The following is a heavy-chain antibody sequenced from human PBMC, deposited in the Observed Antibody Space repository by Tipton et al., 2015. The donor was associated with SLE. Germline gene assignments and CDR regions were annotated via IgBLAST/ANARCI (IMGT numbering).Heavy chain of an antibody. CDR2: IYYSGST. V-gene: IGHV4-39*07. CDR1: GGSMSSSGYY. D-gene: IGHD2-21*01. Sequence: TLSLTCTVSGGSMSSSGYYWGWIRQPPRMGLEWIGIIYYSGSTYYNPSLKSRVTISVDMSKNQFFLNLTSVTAADTAVYYCAGPIRQDGFDIWGQGTMVTVSS. J-gene: IGHJ3*02. CDR3: AGPIRQDGFDI.